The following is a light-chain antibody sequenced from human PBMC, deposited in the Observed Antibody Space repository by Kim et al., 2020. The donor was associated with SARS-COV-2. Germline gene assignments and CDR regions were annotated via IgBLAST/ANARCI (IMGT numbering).Light chain of an antibody. CDR2: RDS. J-gene: IGLJ3*02. Sequence: SVALGQTGRITCGGNNIGSKNVNWYQQKPGQAPVLVIYRDSNRPSGIPERFSGSNSGNTATLTISRAQAGDEADYYCQVWDSSTGVFGGGTQLTVL. V-gene: IGLV3-9*01. CDR3: QVWDSSTGV. CDR1: NIGSKN.